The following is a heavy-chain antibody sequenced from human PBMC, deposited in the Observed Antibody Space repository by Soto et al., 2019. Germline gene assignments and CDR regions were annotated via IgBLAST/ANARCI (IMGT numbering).Heavy chain of an antibody. CDR3: ARLGRYSSSWYGDYYYMDV. Sequence: PSETLSLTCTVSGGSISSYYWSWIRQPPGKGLEWIGYIYYSGSTNYNPSLKSRVTISVDTSKNQFSLKLSSVTAADTAVYYCARLGRYSSSWYGDYYYMDVWGKGTTVTVSS. J-gene: IGHJ6*03. D-gene: IGHD6-13*01. CDR2: IYYSGST. CDR1: GGSISSYY. V-gene: IGHV4-59*08.